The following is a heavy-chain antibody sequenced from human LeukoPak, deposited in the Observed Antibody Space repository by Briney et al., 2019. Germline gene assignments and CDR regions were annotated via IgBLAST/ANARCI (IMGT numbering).Heavy chain of an antibody. CDR2: IRSKANSYAT. V-gene: IGHV3-73*01. J-gene: IGHJ4*02. Sequence: PGGSLRLSCAASAFTFSGSAMHWVRQASGKGMEWVGRIRSKANSYATAYATSVKGRFTISRDDSKNTAYLQMNSLKTEDTAVYYCTRPGGKSSRDFDYWGQGTLVTVSS. D-gene: IGHD4-23*01. CDR1: AFTFSGSA. CDR3: TRPGGKSSRDFDY.